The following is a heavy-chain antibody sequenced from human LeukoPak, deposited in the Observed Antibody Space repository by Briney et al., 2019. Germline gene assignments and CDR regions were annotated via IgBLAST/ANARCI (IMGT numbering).Heavy chain of an antibody. Sequence: GGSLRLSCAASGFTVSGTYMSWVREAAGKGWEWVSTIFDAGRTTDADSVKGRFTISRDNYKNTLLLQMNSLRADDTAVYYCAGATKWLAHDFWGQGTLVTVSS. J-gene: IGHJ4*02. CDR1: GFTVSGTY. D-gene: IGHD6-19*01. CDR3: AGATKWLAHDF. CDR2: IFDAGRT. V-gene: IGHV3-53*01.